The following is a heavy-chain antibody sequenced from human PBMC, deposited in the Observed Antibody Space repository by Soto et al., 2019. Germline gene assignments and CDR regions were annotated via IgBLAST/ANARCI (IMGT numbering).Heavy chain of an antibody. Sequence: QVQLVQSGAEVKKPGSSVKVSCKASGGTFSPYTINWVRQAPGQGLEWMGRIIPFHGVTNYAQKFQARVPITADKSKSTAYMELSGLRFEDTAMYYCTRDWEITVSTWSFGGFWGRGTLVTVSS. CDR1: GGTFSPYT. D-gene: IGHD3-10*01. V-gene: IGHV1-69*08. CDR3: TRDWEITVSTWSFGGF. J-gene: IGHJ4*02. CDR2: IIPFHGVT.